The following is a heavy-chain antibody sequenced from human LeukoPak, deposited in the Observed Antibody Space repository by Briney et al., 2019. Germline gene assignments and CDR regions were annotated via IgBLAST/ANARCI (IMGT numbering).Heavy chain of an antibody. Sequence: SETLSLTCAVYGGSFSGYYWSWIRQPPGKGLEWIGEINHSGSTNYNPSLKSRVTISVDTSKNQFSLKLSSVTAADTAVYYCARATTSYGRQVTDYFDYWGQGTLVTVSS. V-gene: IGHV4-34*01. D-gene: IGHD4-17*01. J-gene: IGHJ4*02. CDR1: GGSFSGYY. CDR2: INHSGST. CDR3: ARATTSYGRQVTDYFDY.